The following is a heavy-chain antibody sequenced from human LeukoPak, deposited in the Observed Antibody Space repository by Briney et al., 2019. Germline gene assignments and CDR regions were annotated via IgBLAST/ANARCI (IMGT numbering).Heavy chain of an antibody. V-gene: IGHV3-23*01. Sequence: ETLSLTCTVSGGSISSGGYYWSWVRQAPGKGLEWVSAISGSGGSTYYADSVKGRFTISRDNSKNTLYLQMNSLRAEDTAVYYCAKGGPKPADAFDIWGQGTMVTVSS. J-gene: IGHJ3*02. D-gene: IGHD1-14*01. CDR3: AKGGPKPADAFDI. CDR1: GGSISSGGYY. CDR2: ISGSGGST.